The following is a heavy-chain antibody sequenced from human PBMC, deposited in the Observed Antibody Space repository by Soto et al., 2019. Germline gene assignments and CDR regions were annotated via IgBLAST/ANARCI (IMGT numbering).Heavy chain of an antibody. J-gene: IGHJ6*02. V-gene: IGHV5-10-1*01. D-gene: IGHD6-13*01. CDR1: GYSFTSYW. CDR2: IDPSDSYT. CDR3: ASSQGIAAAGISYYYGMDV. Sequence: PGESLKISCKGSGYSFTSYWISWVRQMPGKGLDWMGRIDPSDSYTNYSPSFQGHVTISADKSISTAYLQWSSLKASDTAMYYCASSQGIAAAGISYYYGMDVWGQGTTVTVSS.